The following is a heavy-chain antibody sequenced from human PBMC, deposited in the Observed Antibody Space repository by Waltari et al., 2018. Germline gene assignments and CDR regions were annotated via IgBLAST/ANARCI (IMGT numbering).Heavy chain of an antibody. CDR1: GFTFEDYA. Sequence: EVQLVESGGGLVQPGRSLRLSCAASGFTFEDYAMHWVRQGAGKGLEWVSGISCNSGKIVYADSVKGRFTISRDNAKKSLYLQMNSLRLEDMALYYCAKDVQAHLGESDGVFDIWGQGTMVTVSS. V-gene: IGHV3-9*03. CDR3: AKDVQAHLGESDGVFDI. CDR2: ISCNSGKI. D-gene: IGHD3-16*01. J-gene: IGHJ3*02.